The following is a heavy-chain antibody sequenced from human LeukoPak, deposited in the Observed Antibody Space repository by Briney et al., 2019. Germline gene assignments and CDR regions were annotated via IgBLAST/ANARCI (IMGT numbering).Heavy chain of an antibody. CDR3: ARGGTRYCTSTSCSDYYYYGMDV. Sequence: ASVKVSCKASGYTFRDYDINWVRQATGQGLEWMGWMNPNSGNTGYAQKFQGRVTMTRNTSINTAYMELSSLRSEDTAVYYCARGGTRYCTSTSCSDYYYYGMDVWGQGTTVTVSS. CDR1: GYTFRDYD. CDR2: MNPNSGNT. J-gene: IGHJ6*02. D-gene: IGHD2-2*01. V-gene: IGHV1-8*01.